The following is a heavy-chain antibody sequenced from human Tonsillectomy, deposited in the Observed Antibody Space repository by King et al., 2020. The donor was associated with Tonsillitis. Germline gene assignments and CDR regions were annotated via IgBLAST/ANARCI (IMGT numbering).Heavy chain of an antibody. J-gene: IGHJ1*01. CDR1: VYTFATYW. CDR3: ASSSPRGVSVATY. CDR2: VYPVDSDI. V-gene: IGHV5-51*01. Sequence: VQLVQSGSEVKKPGESLKISCKGSVYTFATYWIAWVRQMPGKGLEWMGIVYPVDSDIKYNPSFQGQVTISADKSMNTAYLQWSNLTASDTAMYYCASSSPRGVSVATYWGQGTLVTVSS. D-gene: IGHD5-12*01.